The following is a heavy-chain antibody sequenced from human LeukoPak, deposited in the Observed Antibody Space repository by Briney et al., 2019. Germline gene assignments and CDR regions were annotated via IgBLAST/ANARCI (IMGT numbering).Heavy chain of an antibody. V-gene: IGHV1-2*02. CDR1: GYTFTGYY. CDR3: ARALRAATPVGAFDI. Sequence: ASVKVSCKASGYTFTGYYMHWVRQAPGQGLEWMGWINPNSGGTNYAQKFQGRVTMTRDTSISTAYMELSRLRSDDTAVYYCARALRAATPVGAFDIWGQGTMVTVSS. J-gene: IGHJ3*02. D-gene: IGHD1-26*01. CDR2: INPNSGGT.